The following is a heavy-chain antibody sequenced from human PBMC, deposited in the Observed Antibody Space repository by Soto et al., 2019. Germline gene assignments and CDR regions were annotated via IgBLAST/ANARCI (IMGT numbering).Heavy chain of an antibody. Sequence: PGGSLRLSCAASGFTFSSYAMSWVRQAPGKGLEWVSAISGSGGSTYYADSVKGRFTISRDNSKNTLYLQLNSLRAEDTAVYYCAKVNTYYDFWSGYPIHRGYYFDYWGQGTLVTVSS. D-gene: IGHD3-3*01. CDR3: AKVNTYYDFWSGYPIHRGYYFDY. CDR1: GFTFSSYA. CDR2: ISGSGGST. J-gene: IGHJ4*02. V-gene: IGHV3-23*01.